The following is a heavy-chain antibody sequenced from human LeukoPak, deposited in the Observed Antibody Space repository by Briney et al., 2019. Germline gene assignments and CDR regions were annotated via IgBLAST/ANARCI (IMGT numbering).Heavy chain of an antibody. V-gene: IGHV3-21*01. CDR2: ISSSATYI. CDR1: GFNVSGYS. Sequence: GGSLRLSCTASGFNVSGYSLNWVRHAPGKGLEWVSYISSSATYINYADSVKGRFTISRDNAKNSVFLQMNSLRVEDTAVYYCASALGYCSATSCYSIWFDPWGQGTLVSVSS. J-gene: IGHJ5*02. D-gene: IGHD2-2*01. CDR3: ASALGYCSATSCYSIWFDP.